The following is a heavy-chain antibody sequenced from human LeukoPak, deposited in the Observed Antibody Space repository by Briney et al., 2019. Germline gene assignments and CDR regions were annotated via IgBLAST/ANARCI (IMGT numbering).Heavy chain of an antibody. J-gene: IGHJ4*02. CDR3: ARPEAYGDYG. Sequence: PGGSLRLSCAASGFTFSSYSMNWVRQAPGKGLEWVSSISNSSSYIYYADSVRGRFTISRDNAKNSLYLQMNSLRAEDTAVYYCARPEAYGDYGWGQGTLVTVSS. D-gene: IGHD4-17*01. CDR1: GFTFSSYS. CDR2: ISNSSSYI. V-gene: IGHV3-21*01.